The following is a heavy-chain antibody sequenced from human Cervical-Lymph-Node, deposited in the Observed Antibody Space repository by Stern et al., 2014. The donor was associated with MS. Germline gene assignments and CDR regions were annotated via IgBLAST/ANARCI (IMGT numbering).Heavy chain of an antibody. CDR2: ITPNGGNA. J-gene: IGHJ4*02. V-gene: IGHV1-46*01. D-gene: IGHD1-7*01. CDR1: GYTFTTFY. CDR3: ARACLSGETTLDF. Sequence: EQLVGSGAEVKKPGASVKVSCKAFGYTFTTFYLHWGRQAHGQGIQWMGIITPNGGNASYAQRFQDRVAMTRDTSTSTVYINFSSLRSEDTAVYFCARACLSGETTLDFWGQGALVTVSS.